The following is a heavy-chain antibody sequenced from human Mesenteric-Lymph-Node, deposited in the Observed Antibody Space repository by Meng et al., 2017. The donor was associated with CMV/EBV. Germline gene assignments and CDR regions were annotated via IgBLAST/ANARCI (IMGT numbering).Heavy chain of an antibody. CDR2: MNPNSGYT. CDR1: GYTFTKYD. D-gene: IGHD3-22*01. CDR3: TRPLRDDSSGYFSY. Sequence: ASVKVSCKASGYTFTKYDINWVRQATGQGLEWMGWMNPNSGYTGFAQRFQGRLTMTRNTSISTAYMELSSLRSDDTAVYYCTRPLRDDSSGYFSYWGQGTLVTVSS. V-gene: IGHV1-8*01. J-gene: IGHJ4*02.